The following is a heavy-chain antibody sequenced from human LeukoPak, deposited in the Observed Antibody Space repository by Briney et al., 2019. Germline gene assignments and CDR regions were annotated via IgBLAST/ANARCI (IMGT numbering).Heavy chain of an antibody. Sequence: NPSETLSLTCAVYGGSFSGYYWSWIRQPPGKGLEWIGEINHSGSTNYDPSLKSRVTISVDTSKNQFSLKLSSVTAADTAVYYCASTWEWLIRGYFDLWGRGTLVTVSS. V-gene: IGHV4-34*01. J-gene: IGHJ2*01. CDR1: GGSFSGYY. CDR2: INHSGST. D-gene: IGHD6-19*01. CDR3: ASTWEWLIRGYFDL.